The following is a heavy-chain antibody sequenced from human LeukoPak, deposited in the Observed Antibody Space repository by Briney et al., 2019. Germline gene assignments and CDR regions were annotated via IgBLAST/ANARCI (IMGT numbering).Heavy chain of an antibody. D-gene: IGHD3-3*01. CDR2: TYYRSKWYH. CDR1: VDSVSSDNVA. V-gene: IGHV6-1*01. CDR3: ARDVNSAFTMSWFDP. J-gene: IGHJ5*02. Sequence: SQTLSLTCALSVDSVSSDNVAWVWIRQSPSRGLEWLGRTYYRSKWYHDYAVSVKSRISFNPDTSKNQFFLQLNSVTPEDTAVYYCARDVNSAFTMSWFDPWGQGTRVTVS.